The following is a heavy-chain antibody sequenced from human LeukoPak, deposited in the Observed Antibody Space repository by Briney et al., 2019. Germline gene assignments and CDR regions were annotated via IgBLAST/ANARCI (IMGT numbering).Heavy chain of an antibody. D-gene: IGHD2-21*02. Sequence: SETLSLTCTVSGGSISSSSYYWGWIRQPPGKGLEWIGSIYYSGSTYYNPSLKSRVTISVDTSKNQFSLKLSSVTAADTAVYYCARRVRTAISGAFDIWGQGTMVTVSS. CDR3: ARRVRTAISGAFDI. V-gene: IGHV4-39*01. CDR1: GGSISSSSYY. CDR2: IYYSGST. J-gene: IGHJ3*02.